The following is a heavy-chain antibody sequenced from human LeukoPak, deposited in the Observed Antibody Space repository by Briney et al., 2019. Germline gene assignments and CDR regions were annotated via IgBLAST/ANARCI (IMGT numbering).Heavy chain of an antibody. CDR1: GGSFSSYY. CDR2: INHSGST. V-gene: IGHV4-34*01. CDR3: ARVRGCSGGSCYSSLYYYYYYMDV. J-gene: IGHJ6*03. Sequence: SETLSLTCAVYGGSFSSYYWSWILQPPGKGLEWIGEINHSGSTNYNPSLKSRVTISVDTSKNQFSLKLSSVTAADTAVYYCARVRGCSGGSCYSSLYYYYYYMDVWGKGTTVTVSS. D-gene: IGHD2-15*01.